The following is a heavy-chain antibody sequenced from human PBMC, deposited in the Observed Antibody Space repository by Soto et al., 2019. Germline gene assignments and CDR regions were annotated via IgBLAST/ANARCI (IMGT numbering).Heavy chain of an antibody. CDR2: INHSGST. D-gene: IGHD2-21*02. Sequence: SETLSLTCAVYGGSFSGYYWSWIRQLPGKGLEWIGEINHSGSTNYNPSLKSRVTISVDTSKNRFSLQLSSVTAADTAVYYCARSVRRDCGGDCSNPPPNWFDSCGQGTLVTVSA. CDR1: GGSFSGYY. J-gene: IGHJ5*01. CDR3: ARSVRRDCGGDCSNPPPNWFDS. V-gene: IGHV4-34*01.